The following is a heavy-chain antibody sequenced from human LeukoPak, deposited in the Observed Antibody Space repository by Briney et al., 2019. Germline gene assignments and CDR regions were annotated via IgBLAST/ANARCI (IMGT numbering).Heavy chain of an antibody. V-gene: IGHV3-7*04. CDR3: ARESDSSGFGAFDI. D-gene: IGHD3-22*01. Sequence: GGSLRLSCSASGFTFSSYWMTWVRQAPGKGLEWVANIKQDGSEKYYVDSVKGRFTISRDNAYNSLYLQMDSLRAEDTAVYYCARESDSSGFGAFDIWGQGTMVTVPS. J-gene: IGHJ3*02. CDR2: IKQDGSEK. CDR1: GFTFSSYW.